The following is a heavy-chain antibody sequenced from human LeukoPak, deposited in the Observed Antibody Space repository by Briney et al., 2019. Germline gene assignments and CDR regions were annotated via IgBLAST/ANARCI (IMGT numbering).Heavy chain of an antibody. V-gene: IGHV3-30-3*01. CDR3: ARTPPYQLLYGYFQH. J-gene: IGHJ1*01. Sequence: PGGSLRLSCAASGFTFSSYAMHWVRQAPGKGLEGVAVISYDGSNKYYADSVKGRFTISRDNSKNTLYLQMNSLRAEDTAVYYCARTPPYQLLYGYFQHWGQGTLVTVSS. D-gene: IGHD2-2*02. CDR2: ISYDGSNK. CDR1: GFTFSSYA.